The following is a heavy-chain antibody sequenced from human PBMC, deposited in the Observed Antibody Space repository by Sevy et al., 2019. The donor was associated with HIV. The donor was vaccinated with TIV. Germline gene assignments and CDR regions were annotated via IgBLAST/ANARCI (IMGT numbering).Heavy chain of an antibody. CDR2: IYHSGST. D-gene: IGHD3-16*01. V-gene: IGHV4-4*02. Sequence: SETLSLTCAVSGGSISSVNWWHWVRQPPGKGLEWIGEIYHSGSTNYNPSLKCRLTISVDNSKNQFSLKLSSVTAADTAVYYCARGGETPRGFDPWGQGSLVTVSS. CDR3: ARGGETPRGFDP. CDR1: GGSISSVNW. J-gene: IGHJ5*02.